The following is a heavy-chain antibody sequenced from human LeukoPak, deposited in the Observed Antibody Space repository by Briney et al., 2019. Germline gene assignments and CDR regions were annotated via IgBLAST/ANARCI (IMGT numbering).Heavy chain of an antibody. CDR3: ARAQYYSDSTGYYYLHY. D-gene: IGHD3-22*01. Sequence: GGSLRLSCVGSGFTFSSYHMNWVRQAPGKGLEWVSYISSSSSTIYYADSVKGRFTISRDNAKNSLYLQTNSLRAEDTAVYYCARAQYYSDSTGYYYLHYWGQGTLVTVSS. CDR2: ISSSSSTI. J-gene: IGHJ4*02. CDR1: GFTFSSYH. V-gene: IGHV3-48*01.